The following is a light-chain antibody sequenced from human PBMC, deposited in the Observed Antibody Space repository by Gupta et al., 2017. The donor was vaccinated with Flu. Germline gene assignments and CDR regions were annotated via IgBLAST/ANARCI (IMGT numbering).Light chain of an antibody. CDR2: GKN. Sequence: GQTVRITCQGDSLRSYYASWYQQKPGQAPVLVIYGKNNRPSGIPDRFSGSSSGNTASLTITGAQAEDEADYYCNSRDSSGNHLVFGGGTKLTVL. CDR3: NSRDSSGNHLV. V-gene: IGLV3-19*01. J-gene: IGLJ3*02. CDR1: SLRSYY.